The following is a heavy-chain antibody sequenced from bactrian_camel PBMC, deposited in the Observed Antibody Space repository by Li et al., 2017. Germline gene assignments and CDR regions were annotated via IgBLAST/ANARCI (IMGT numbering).Heavy chain of an antibody. Sequence: VQLVESGGGSVQAGGSLRLSCAASGFTFSNYDMSWVRQAPGKEREGIAGIDSDGRASYADSVKGRFTVSVDVTKHTLYLQMNTLKPEDMAMYYCAKSPGWWLVDYWGQGTQVTVS. CDR3: AKSPGWWLVDY. J-gene: IGHJ4*01. CDR2: IDSDGRA. CDR1: GFTFSNYD. V-gene: IGHV3S10*01. D-gene: IGHD1*01.